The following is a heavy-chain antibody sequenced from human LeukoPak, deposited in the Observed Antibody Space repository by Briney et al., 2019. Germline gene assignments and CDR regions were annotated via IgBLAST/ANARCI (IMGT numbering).Heavy chain of an antibody. J-gene: IGHJ5*02. CDR1: GLTFSSHW. CDR3: AKGYSSGWYWGNWFDP. D-gene: IGHD6-19*01. V-gene: IGHV3-23*01. CDR2: ISGSGGST. Sequence: GGSLRLSCAASGLTFSSHWMHWVRQAPGKGLEWVSAISGSGGSTYYADSVKGRFTISRDNSKNTLYLQMNSLRAEDTAVYYCAKGYSSGWYWGNWFDPWGQGTLVTVSS.